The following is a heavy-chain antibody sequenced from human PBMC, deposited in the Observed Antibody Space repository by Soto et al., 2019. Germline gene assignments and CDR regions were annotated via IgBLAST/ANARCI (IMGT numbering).Heavy chain of an antibody. D-gene: IGHD6-13*01. Sequence: QVQLVQSGAEVKKPGSSVKVSCKASGGTFSSYAISWVRQAPGQGLEWMGGIIPIFGTADYAQKFQGRVTLTADASPCTAYMELSSLRSEDTAVYYCASLIAAAGPPHSPRYYYGMDVWGQGTTVTVSS. CDR1: GGTFSSYA. J-gene: IGHJ6*02. V-gene: IGHV1-69*12. CDR2: IIPIFGTA. CDR3: ASLIAAAGPPHSPRYYYGMDV.